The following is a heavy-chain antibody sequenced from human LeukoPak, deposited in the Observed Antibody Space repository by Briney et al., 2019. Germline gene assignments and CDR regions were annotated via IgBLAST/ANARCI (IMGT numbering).Heavy chain of an antibody. CDR1: GLTFDDYA. J-gene: IGHJ4*02. V-gene: IGHV3-9*01. CDR3: ARDWYHAIDY. CDR2: ISWGSDYV. D-gene: IGHD2-2*01. Sequence: HPGGSLRLSCAASGLTFDDYAMHWVRQAPGKGLEWVSGISWGSDYVDYVDSVKGRFTITRDNAKNSLYLQMNSLRVEDTAVYYCARDWYHAIDYWGQGTLVTVSS.